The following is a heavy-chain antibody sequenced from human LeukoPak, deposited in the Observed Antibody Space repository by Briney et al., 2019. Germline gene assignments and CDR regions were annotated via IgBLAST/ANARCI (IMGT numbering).Heavy chain of an antibody. CDR2: ISGSGGST. CDR3: AKSVSSSWSVLDY. CDR1: GFTFSSYA. J-gene: IGHJ4*02. D-gene: IGHD6-13*01. Sequence: GGSLRLSCAASGFTFSSYAMSWVRQAPGKGLEWVSAISGSGGSTYYADSVKGRFTISRDNSKNTLYLQMNSLGAEDTAVYYCAKSVSSSWSVLDYWGQGTLVIVSS. V-gene: IGHV3-23*01.